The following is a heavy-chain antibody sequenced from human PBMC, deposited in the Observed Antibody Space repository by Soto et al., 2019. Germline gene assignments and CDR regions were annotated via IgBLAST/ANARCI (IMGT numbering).Heavy chain of an antibody. CDR2: ISAYNGNT. V-gene: IGHV1-18*01. J-gene: IGHJ4*02. D-gene: IGHD5-12*01. Sequence: QVQLVQSGAEVKKPGASVKVSCKASGYTFTSYGISWVQQAPGQGLEWMGWISAYNGNTNYAQKLQGRVTMTTDTSSSTAYMELRSLRSDDTAVYYCARDVAIYSGYDSPVICWGQGTLVTVSS. CDR1: GYTFTSYG. CDR3: ARDVAIYSGYDSPVIC.